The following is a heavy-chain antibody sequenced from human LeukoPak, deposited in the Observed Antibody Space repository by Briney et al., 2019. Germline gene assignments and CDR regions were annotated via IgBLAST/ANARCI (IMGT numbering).Heavy chain of an antibody. CDR2: INAGNGNT. CDR3: ARAVGYYDSSGYYYVGSFDY. D-gene: IGHD3-22*01. CDR1: GYTFTSYA. V-gene: IGHV1-3*03. Sequence: ASVKVSCKASGYTFTSYAMHWVRQAPGQRLEWMGWINAGNGNTKYSQEFQGRVTITRDTSASTAYMELSSLRSEDMAVYYCARAVGYYDSSGYYYVGSFDYWGQGTLVTVSS. J-gene: IGHJ4*02.